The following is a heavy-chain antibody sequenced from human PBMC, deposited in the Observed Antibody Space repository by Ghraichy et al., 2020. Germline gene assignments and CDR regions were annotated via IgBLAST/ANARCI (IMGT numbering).Heavy chain of an antibody. V-gene: IGHV1-2*02. D-gene: IGHD2-8*01. J-gene: IGHJ4*02. CDR3: ARDQDIVLMVYAIGGGGFDY. CDR2: INPNSGGT. Sequence: ASVKVSCKASGYTFTGYYMHWVRQAPGQGLEWMGWINPNSGGTNYAQKFQGRVTMTRDTSISTAYMELSRLRSDDTAVYYCARDQDIVLMVYAIGGGGFDYWGQGTLVTVSS. CDR1: GYTFTGYY.